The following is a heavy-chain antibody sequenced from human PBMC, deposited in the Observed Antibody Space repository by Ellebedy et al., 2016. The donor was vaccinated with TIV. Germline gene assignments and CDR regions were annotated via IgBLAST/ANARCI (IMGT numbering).Heavy chain of an antibody. J-gene: IGHJ5*02. CDR2: IHTDGSIT. D-gene: IGHD3-10*01. CDR3: AGAISTNYGRFDP. Sequence: GESLKISXVASGFTFSSHSMHWVRQGPGKGLVWVSRIHTDGSITTYADSVKGRFTISRDDAKNTLYLQMNSLRAEDTAMYYCAGAISTNYGRFDPWGQGTLVTVSS. V-gene: IGHV3-74*01. CDR1: GFTFSSHS.